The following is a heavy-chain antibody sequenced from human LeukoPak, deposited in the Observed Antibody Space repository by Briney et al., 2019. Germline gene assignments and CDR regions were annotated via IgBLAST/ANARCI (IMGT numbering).Heavy chain of an antibody. J-gene: IGHJ4*02. CDR3: AKGAKTYYYDSSGYYYVDY. D-gene: IGHD3-22*01. Sequence: GGSLRLSCAASGFTFSSYGMSWVRQAPGKGLEWVSAISGSGGSTYYADSVKGRFTISRDNSKNTLYLQMNSLRAEDTAVYYCAKGAKTYYYDSSGYYYVDYWGQGTLVTVSS. V-gene: IGHV3-23*01. CDR1: GFTFSSYG. CDR2: ISGSGGST.